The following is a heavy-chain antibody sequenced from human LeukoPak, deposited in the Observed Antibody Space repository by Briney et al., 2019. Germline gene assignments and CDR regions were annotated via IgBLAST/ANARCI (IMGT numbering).Heavy chain of an antibody. CDR2: ISSSSSYI. V-gene: IGHV3-21*01. J-gene: IGHJ4*02. D-gene: IGHD2-15*01. CDR3: ARDRCSGGSCPPADY. Sequence: GGSLRLSCAASGFTFSSYSMNWVRQAPGKGLEWVSSISSSSSYIYYADSVKGRFTISRDNAKNSLYLQMNSLRAEDTAVYYCARDRCSGGSCPPADYWGQGTLVTVSS. CDR1: GFTFSSYS.